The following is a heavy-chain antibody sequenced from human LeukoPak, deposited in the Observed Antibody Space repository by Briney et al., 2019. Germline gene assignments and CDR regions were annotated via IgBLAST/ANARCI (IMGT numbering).Heavy chain of an antibody. Sequence: GASVKVSCKASGYTFTSYDINWVRQATGQGLEWMGWMNPNSGNTGYAQKFQGRVTMTRNTSISTAYMELSSLRSEDTAVYYCASTVRDYYDSSGYYFDLAGAFDIWGQGTMVTVSS. CDR2: MNPNSGNT. V-gene: IGHV1-8*01. J-gene: IGHJ3*02. D-gene: IGHD3-22*01. CDR1: GYTFTSYD. CDR3: ASTVRDYYDSSGYYFDLAGAFDI.